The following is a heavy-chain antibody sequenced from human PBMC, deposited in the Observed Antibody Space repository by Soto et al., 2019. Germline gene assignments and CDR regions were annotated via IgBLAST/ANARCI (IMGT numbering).Heavy chain of an antibody. V-gene: IGHV5-51*01. Sequence: RGESLKISCKGSGYSFTSYWIGWVRQMPGKGLEWMGIIYPGDSDTRYSPSFQGQVTISADKSISTAYLQWSSLKASDTAMYYCATSFYYYDSSGYQGYYYGMDVWGQGTTVTVSS. CDR2: IYPGDSDT. CDR3: ATSFYYYDSSGYQGYYYGMDV. D-gene: IGHD3-22*01. CDR1: GYSFTSYW. J-gene: IGHJ6*02.